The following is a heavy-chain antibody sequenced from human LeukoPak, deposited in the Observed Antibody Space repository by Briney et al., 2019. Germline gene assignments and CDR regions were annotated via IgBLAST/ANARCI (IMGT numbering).Heavy chain of an antibody. CDR2: IDPSDSYT. V-gene: IGHV5-10-1*01. CDR3: AREVKSTSCYEVRD. CDR1: GYSFTSYW. J-gene: IGHJ4*02. D-gene: IGHD2-2*01. Sequence: GESLKISCKGSGYSFTSYWISWVRQIPGKGLEWMGRIDPSDSYTNYSPSFQGHVTISADKSISTAYLQWSSLKASDTAMYYCAREVKSTSCYEVRDWGQGTLVTVSS.